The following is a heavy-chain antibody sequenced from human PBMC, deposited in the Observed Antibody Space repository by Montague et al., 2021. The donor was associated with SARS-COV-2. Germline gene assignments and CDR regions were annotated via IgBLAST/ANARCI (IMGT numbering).Heavy chain of an antibody. Sequence: SETLSLTCAGYGGSFRGYYWSWIRQPPEKGLEWIGEINQSGRTNNNPSLKSRVIISVDTSKNQFSLKLSSVTAADTAVYYCARRGSSVWGVTVSAELDYWGQGILVIVSS. D-gene: IGHD3-10*01. CDR2: INQSGRT. J-gene: IGHJ4*02. V-gene: IGHV4-34*01. CDR1: GGSFRGYY. CDR3: ARRGSSVWGVTVSAELDY.